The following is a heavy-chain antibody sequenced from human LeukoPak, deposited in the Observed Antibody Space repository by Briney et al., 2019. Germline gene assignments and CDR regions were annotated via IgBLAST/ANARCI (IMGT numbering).Heavy chain of an antibody. V-gene: IGHV3-23*01. CDR3: ARERGDDLGGAYYFDY. Sequence: GGSLRLSCAASGFTFSSYAMSWVRQAPGKGLEWVSSISNSGGRTFYTDSVKGRFTISRDNSKITLYLQMNSLRAEDTAVYYCARERGDDLGGAYYFDYWGQGTLVTVSS. CDR2: ISNSGGRT. J-gene: IGHJ4*02. D-gene: IGHD3-10*01. CDR1: GFTFSSYA.